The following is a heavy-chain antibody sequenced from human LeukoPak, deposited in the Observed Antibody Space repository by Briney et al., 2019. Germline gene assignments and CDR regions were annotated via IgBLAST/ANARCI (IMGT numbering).Heavy chain of an antibody. CDR1: GFAFSSYG. V-gene: IGHV3-23*01. CDR2: ISSTGGNT. CDR3: VKQELWLLEPDY. Sequence: GGSLRLSCAASGFAFSSYGMSWVRQAPGKGLEWVSDISSTGGNTYYAESVKGRFTISRDNSKNTLYLQMNSLRAEDTAIYYCVKQELWLLEPDYWGQGTLVTVSS. D-gene: IGHD5-18*01. J-gene: IGHJ4*02.